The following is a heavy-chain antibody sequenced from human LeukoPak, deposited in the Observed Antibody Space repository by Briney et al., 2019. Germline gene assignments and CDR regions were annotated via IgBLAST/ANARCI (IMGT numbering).Heavy chain of an antibody. CDR2: IWYDGSNK. CDR1: GFTFSSYG. D-gene: IGHD4-17*01. CDR3: ARYYGDYDY. V-gene: IGHV3-33*01. Sequence: GRSLRLSCAASGFTFSSYGMHWVRQAPGKGPEWVAVIWYDGSNKYYADSVKGRFTISRDNSKNTLYLQMNSLRAEDTAVYYCARYYGDYDYWGQGTLVTVSS. J-gene: IGHJ4*02.